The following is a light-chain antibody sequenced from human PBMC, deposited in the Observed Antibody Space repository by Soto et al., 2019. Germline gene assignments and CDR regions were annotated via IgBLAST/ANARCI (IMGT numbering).Light chain of an antibody. Sequence: EIVLTQSPVTLSVSLGERATLSCRASQSVGSNLAWYQEKGGQPPRLLIYGASTRATGVPARFSGGGSGTEFTLTIANLQSEDFAAYYCHQYDNWPPWTFGQGTKVEI. CDR3: HQYDNWPPWT. J-gene: IGKJ1*01. CDR1: QSVGSN. CDR2: GAS. V-gene: IGKV3-15*01.